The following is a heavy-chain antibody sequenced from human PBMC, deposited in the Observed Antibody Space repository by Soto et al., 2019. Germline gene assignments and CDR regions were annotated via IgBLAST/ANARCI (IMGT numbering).Heavy chain of an antibody. D-gene: IGHD3-9*01. V-gene: IGHV3-66*01. CDR3: STLTKYVILTVFYPF. CDR2: IYSDGST. Sequence: EVQLVESGGGLVQPGGSLRLSCAASGFTVNSNYMSWVRQAPGKGLEWVSVIYSDGSTYYADSVKGRFIISRDNSHNTLYFQMNSLRADVTAVYYCSTLTKYVILTVFYPFWGQGTLVTVSS. CDR1: GFTVNSNY. J-gene: IGHJ4*02.